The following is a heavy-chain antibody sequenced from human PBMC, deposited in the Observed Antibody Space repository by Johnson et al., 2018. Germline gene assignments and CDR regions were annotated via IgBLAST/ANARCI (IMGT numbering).Heavy chain of an antibody. Sequence: VQSGGSLRLXCAASGFSFSSHAMTWVRQAPGKGLEWVSVVLPDGYSKYADSVKGRFTISRDNSKNTLYLQMNSLTAEDSAIYYCAKERVGQRFGFDVWGQGTMVTVSS. V-gene: IGHV3-23*01. D-gene: IGHD1-26*01. CDR1: GFSFSSHA. CDR3: AKERVGQRFGFDV. CDR2: VLPDGYS. J-gene: IGHJ3*01.